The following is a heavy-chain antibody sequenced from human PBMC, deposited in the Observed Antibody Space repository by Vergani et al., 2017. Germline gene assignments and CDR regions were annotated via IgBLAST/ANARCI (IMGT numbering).Heavy chain of an antibody. CDR3: ARAPYDFWSGYSFYFDY. CDR1: GGSISSGGYY. J-gene: IGHJ4*02. Sequence: QVQLQESGPGLVKPSQTLSLTCTVSGGSISSGGYYWSWIRQHPGKGLEWIGYIYYIGSTYYNPSLKSRVTISIDTSKNQFSLKLSSVTAADTAVYYCARAPYDFWSGYSFYFDYWGQGTLVTVSS. CDR2: IYYIGST. D-gene: IGHD3-3*01. V-gene: IGHV4-31*03.